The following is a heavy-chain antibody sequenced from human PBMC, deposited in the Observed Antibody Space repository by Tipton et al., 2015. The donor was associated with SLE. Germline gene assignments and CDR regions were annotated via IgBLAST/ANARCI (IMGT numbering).Heavy chain of an antibody. CDR3: ARHRFWSGYYYYGMDV. V-gene: IGHV4-61*02. CDR2: IYTSGTT. Sequence: TLSLTCTVSGGSISSASYSWSWIRQPAGKGLEWIGRIYTSGTTNYNPSLKSRVTISVDTSKNQFSLKLSSVTATDTAVYYCARHRFWSGYYYYGMDVWGQGTTVIVSS. CDR1: GGSISSASYS. J-gene: IGHJ6*02. D-gene: IGHD3-3*01.